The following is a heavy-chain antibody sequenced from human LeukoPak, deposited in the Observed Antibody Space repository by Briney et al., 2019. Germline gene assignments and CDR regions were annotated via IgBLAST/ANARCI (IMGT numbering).Heavy chain of an antibody. D-gene: IGHD5-18*01. CDR2: IRYDGSNK. V-gene: IGHV3-30*02. CDR1: GFTFSSYG. Sequence: GGSLRLSCAASGFTFSSYGMHWVRQAPGKGLEWVAFIRYDGSNKYYADSVKGRFTISRDNSKNTLYLQMNSLRAEDTAVYYCSRLRGYSYGYGDYWGQGTLVTVSS. J-gene: IGHJ4*02. CDR3: SRLRGYSYGYGDY.